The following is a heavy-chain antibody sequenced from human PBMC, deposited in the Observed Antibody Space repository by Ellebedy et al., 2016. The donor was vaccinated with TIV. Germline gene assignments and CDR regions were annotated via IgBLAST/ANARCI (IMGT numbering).Heavy chain of an antibody. J-gene: IGHJ6*02. Sequence: SGPTLVKPTQTLTLTCTFSGFSLTTSGMCVSWIRQPSGKALQWLARIDWDDDEFYSPSLQTRLTISKDTSKNQVVLTVTNVDPLDTATYYCARMIRAVARKSPSSTDYGMDVWGLGTTVTVSS. CDR2: IDWDDDE. CDR1: GFSLTTSGMC. D-gene: IGHD6-19*01. CDR3: ARMIRAVARKSPSSTDYGMDV. V-gene: IGHV2-70*17.